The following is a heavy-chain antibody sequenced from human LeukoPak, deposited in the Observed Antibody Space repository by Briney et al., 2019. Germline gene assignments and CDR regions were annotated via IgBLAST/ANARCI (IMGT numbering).Heavy chain of an antibody. D-gene: IGHD1-26*01. Sequence: PGRSLRLSCAASGFNLDDYNMHWVRHAPGKGLEWVASISRSSGNIGYGDSVKGRFTITRENAKNSLYLQMNSLRAEDAAFCYCTRGQLEPWENWFDTWGQGTLVTVSS. V-gene: IGHV3-9*01. J-gene: IGHJ5*02. CDR2: ISRSSGNI. CDR3: TRGQLEPWENWFDT. CDR1: GFNLDDYN.